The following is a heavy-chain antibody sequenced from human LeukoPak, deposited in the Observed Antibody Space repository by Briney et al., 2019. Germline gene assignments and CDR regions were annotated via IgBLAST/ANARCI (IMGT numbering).Heavy chain of an antibody. CDR3: ARDERDCGDCYSY. Sequence: SETLSLTCTVSGGSISSGTYYWSWIRQPAGKGLEWIGRIYTSGSTNYNPSLKSRVTISVDTSKNQFSLKLSSVTAADTAMYYCARDERDCGDCYSYWGQGTLVTVSS. J-gene: IGHJ4*02. V-gene: IGHV4-61*02. D-gene: IGHD2-21*02. CDR1: GGSISSGTYY. CDR2: IYTSGST.